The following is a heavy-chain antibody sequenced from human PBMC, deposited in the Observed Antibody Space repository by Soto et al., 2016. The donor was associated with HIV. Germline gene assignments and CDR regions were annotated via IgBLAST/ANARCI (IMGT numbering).Heavy chain of an antibody. Sequence: QVHLQQWAAGQAQPSETLLLTCTVYGESFDGYLWTWIRQSPEKGLEWIGEINSDGDVNYNPSLESRVTISQDTFKIVSLRMKSATAADTALYYCARRRLGSGGFMDAWG. CDR1: GESFDGYL. D-gene: IGHD5-12*01. CDR3: ARRRLGSGGFMDA. V-gene: IGHV4-34*02. CDR2: INSDGDV. J-gene: IGHJ6*03.